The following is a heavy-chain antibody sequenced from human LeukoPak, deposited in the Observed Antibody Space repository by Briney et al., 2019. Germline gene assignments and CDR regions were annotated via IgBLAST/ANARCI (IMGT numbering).Heavy chain of an antibody. V-gene: IGHV1-2*02. J-gene: IGHJ4*02. Sequence: ASVKVSCKASGYTFTGYYMHWVRQAPGQGLEWMGWINPNSGGTNYAQKFQGRVTMTRDTSISTAYMELRSLRSDDTAVYYCAREEWEGATTPHDYWGQGTLVTVSS. CDR2: INPNSGGT. CDR3: AREEWEGATTPHDY. CDR1: GYTFTGYY. D-gene: IGHD1-26*01.